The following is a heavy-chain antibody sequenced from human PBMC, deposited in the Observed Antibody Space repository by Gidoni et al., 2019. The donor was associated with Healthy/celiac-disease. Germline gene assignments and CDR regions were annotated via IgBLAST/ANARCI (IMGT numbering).Heavy chain of an antibody. J-gene: IGHJ1*01. Sequence: EVQLVESGGGLVKPGGSLRLSCAASGFPFSSYSMNWVRQAPGKGLEWVSSISSSSSYIYYADSVKGRFTISRDNAKNSLYLQMNSLRAEDTAVYYCARILAPLGATDPDFQHWGQGTLVTVSS. D-gene: IGHD1-26*01. CDR3: ARILAPLGATDPDFQH. CDR1: GFPFSSYS. CDR2: ISSSSSYI. V-gene: IGHV3-21*01.